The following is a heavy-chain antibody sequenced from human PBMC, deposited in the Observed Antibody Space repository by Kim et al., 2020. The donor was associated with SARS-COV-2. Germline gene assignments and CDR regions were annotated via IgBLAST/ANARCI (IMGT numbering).Heavy chain of an antibody. V-gene: IGHV3-23*01. Sequence: GGSLRLSCAASGFTFSSYAMSWVRQAPGKGLEWVSAISGSGGSTYYADSVKGRFTISRDNSKNTLYLQMNSLRAEDTAVYYCANYDGSGLKYDYWGQGTLVTVSS. CDR2: ISGSGGST. CDR1: GFTFSSYA. J-gene: IGHJ4*02. CDR3: ANYDGSGLKYDY. D-gene: IGHD3-10*01.